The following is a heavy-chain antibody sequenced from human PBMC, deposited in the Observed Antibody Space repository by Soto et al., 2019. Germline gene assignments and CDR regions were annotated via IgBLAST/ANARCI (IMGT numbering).Heavy chain of an antibody. CDR3: ARADCTGAYCYSWPFNYGVDV. V-gene: IGHV3-33*08. CDR1: GFTFNTYG. CDR2: IWYDGSNK. D-gene: IGHD2-15*01. J-gene: IGHJ6*02. Sequence: GGSLRLSCTTSGFTFNTYGMHWVRQAPGKGLERVAIIWYDGSNKYYADSVKGRFTISRDNSKNTLYLQMNSLRAEDTALYYCARADCTGAYCYSWPFNYGVDVWGQGTTVTVSS.